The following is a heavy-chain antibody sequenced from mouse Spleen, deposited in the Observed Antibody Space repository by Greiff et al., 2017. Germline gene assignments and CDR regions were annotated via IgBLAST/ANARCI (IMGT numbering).Heavy chain of an antibody. CDR1: GFSLTSYD. Sequence: VKLMESGPGLVAPSQSLSITCTVSGFSLTSYDISWIRQPPGKGLEWLGVIWTGGGTNYNSAFMSRLSISKDNSKSQVFLKMNSLQTDDTAIYYCVRDGPSFDYWGQGTTLTVSS. V-gene: IGHV2-9-2*01. CDR2: IWTGGGT. J-gene: IGHJ2*01. CDR3: VRDGPSFDY.